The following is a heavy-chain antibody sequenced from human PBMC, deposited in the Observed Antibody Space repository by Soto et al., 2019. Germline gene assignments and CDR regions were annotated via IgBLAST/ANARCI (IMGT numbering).Heavy chain of an antibody. CDR2: IKQDGSEK. J-gene: IGHJ5*02. D-gene: IGHD3-16*01. V-gene: IGHV3-7*05. CDR1: GFIFTSYW. CDR3: AKGRFGGFDP. Sequence: PGGSLGLSCAASGFIFTSYWMTWVRQAPGKGLEWVASIKQDGSEKYYVDPVKGRFTISRDNAKNSVYLQMNSLRAEDTAVYYCAKGRFGGFDPWGQGTLVTVSS.